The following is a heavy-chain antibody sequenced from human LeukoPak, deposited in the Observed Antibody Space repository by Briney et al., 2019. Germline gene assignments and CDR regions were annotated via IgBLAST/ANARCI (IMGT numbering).Heavy chain of an antibody. J-gene: IGHJ4*02. D-gene: IGHD4-17*01. CDR1: GGSFSGYY. V-gene: IGHV4-39*01. Sequence: SETLSLTCAVYGGSFSGYYWGWIRQPPGKGLEWIGSIYYSGSTYYNPSLKSRVTISVDTSKNQFSLKLSSVTAADTAVYYCARLEVQTTVTTGGDYWGQGTLVTVSS. CDR3: ARLEVQTTVTTGGDY. CDR2: IYYSGST.